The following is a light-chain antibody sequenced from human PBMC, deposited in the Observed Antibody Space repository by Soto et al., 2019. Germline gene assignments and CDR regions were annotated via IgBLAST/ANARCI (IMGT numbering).Light chain of an antibody. CDR1: QSVSSY. J-gene: IGKJ1*01. V-gene: IGKV3-11*01. CDR3: QQYKIYSEA. Sequence: LTQSPGTLSFSPGESSTLSCRASQSVSSYLAWYQQKPGQAPRLLIYDASNRATGIPARFSGSGSGTDFTLTISSLQPDDFATYYCQQYKIYSEAFGQGTKV. CDR2: DAS.